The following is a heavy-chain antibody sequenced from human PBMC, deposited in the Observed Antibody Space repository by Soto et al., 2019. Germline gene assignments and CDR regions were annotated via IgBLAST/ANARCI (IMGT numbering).Heavy chain of an antibody. CDR1: GFPFSTHA. J-gene: IGHJ4*02. CDR2: ISGGAEGA. CDR3: ARDLWWYLH. D-gene: IGHD2-15*01. V-gene: IGHV3-23*01. Sequence: EVQLLESGGGLVQPGGALGFPCAASGFPFSTHAMSWVRQAPGKGLEWFSSISGGAEGAYYADSVKASFTISRDNSKNTLYLQMNSLRAEDSAVYYCARDLWWYLHWGQGTLVTVSS.